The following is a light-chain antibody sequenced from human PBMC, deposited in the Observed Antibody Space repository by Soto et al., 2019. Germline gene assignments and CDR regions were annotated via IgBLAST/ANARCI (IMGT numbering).Light chain of an antibody. J-gene: IGKJ4*01. CDR2: SAS. CDR3: QQLNGYQLA. CDR1: QGMSTY. Sequence: DIQLTQSPSFLSASVGDTVTITCRASQGMSTYLAWYQQKPGKVPKLLIRSASTLQSGVPPRFRGGGSGTEFTLTISSLQPDDSGIYSCQQLNGYQLAFGGGTNVEIK. V-gene: IGKV1-9*01.